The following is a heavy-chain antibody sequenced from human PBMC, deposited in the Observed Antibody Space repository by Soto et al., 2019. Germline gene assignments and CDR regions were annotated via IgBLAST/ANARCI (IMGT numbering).Heavy chain of an antibody. CDR2: ISAYNGNT. J-gene: IGHJ4*02. D-gene: IGHD3-22*01. CDR1: GYTFTSYG. CDR3: ARVNNSPYYYDSSGYYPLDY. V-gene: IGHV1-18*01. Sequence: ASVKVSCKASGYTFTSYGISWVRQAPGQGLEWMGWISAYNGNTNYAQKLQGRVTMTTDTSTSTAYMELRSLRSDDTAVYYYARVNNSPYYYDSSGYYPLDYWGQGTLVTVSS.